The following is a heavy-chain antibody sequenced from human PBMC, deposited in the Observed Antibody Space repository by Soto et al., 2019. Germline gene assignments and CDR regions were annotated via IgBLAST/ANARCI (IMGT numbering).Heavy chain of an antibody. Sequence: GGSLRLSCAASGFSFSDYGVHWVRQDTGEGLEWVALIAHEGSERNYDDSVRGRCTVSRDNSKNTLYLEMNSLRREDTAGYYCARDPRSRPTLRYFDWSFDCGGKVPRGTVAS. D-gene: IGHD3-9*01. J-gene: IGHJ4*02. V-gene: IGHV3-30*03. CDR3: ARDPRSRPTLRYFDWSFDC. CDR1: GFSFSDYG. CDR2: IAHEGSER.